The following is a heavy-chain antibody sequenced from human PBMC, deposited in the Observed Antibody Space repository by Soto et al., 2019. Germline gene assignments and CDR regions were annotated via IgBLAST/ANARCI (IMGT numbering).Heavy chain of an antibody. J-gene: IGHJ4*02. CDR2: IYSGGST. V-gene: IGHV3-66*01. Sequence: EVQLVESGGGLVQPGGSLRLSCAASGFTVSSNYMSWVRQAPGKGLEWVSVIYSGGSTYYADSVKGRFTISRDNSKNTLYLQMNSLRAEDTGVYYCARDSGQAYFDYWGQGTLVTVSS. CDR1: GFTVSSNY. CDR3: ARDSGQAYFDY.